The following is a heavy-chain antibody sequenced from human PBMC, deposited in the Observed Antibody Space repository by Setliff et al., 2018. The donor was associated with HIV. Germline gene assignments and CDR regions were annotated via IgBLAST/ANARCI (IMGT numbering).Heavy chain of an antibody. V-gene: IGHV4-39*01. CDR3: VRHVWSDDFLVPGWFDS. CDR1: GGSIIDSRYF. D-gene: IGHD3-3*01. CDR2: VHYRGIT. J-gene: IGHJ5*01. Sequence: PSETLSLTCTVSGGSIIDSRYFWGWIRQPPGKGLEWIGSVHYRGITYYSSSLKSRVTVSVDTSRIQFSLKLTSVTAADTAVYKCVRHVWSDDFLVPGWFDSWSQGTLVTVSS.